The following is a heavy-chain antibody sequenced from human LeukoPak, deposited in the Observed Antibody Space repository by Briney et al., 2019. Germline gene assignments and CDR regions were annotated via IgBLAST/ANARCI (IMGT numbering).Heavy chain of an antibody. D-gene: IGHD4-23*01. CDR3: ARDGGNSHYYYYYMDV. Sequence: SQTLSLTCTVSGGSISSGSYYWSWIRQPAGKGLEWIGRIYSSGSTNYNPSLKSRATISVDTSKNQFSLELRSVTAADTAVYYCARDGGNSHYYYYYMDVWGKGTTVTISS. CDR1: GGSISSGSYY. V-gene: IGHV4-61*02. J-gene: IGHJ6*03. CDR2: IYSSGST.